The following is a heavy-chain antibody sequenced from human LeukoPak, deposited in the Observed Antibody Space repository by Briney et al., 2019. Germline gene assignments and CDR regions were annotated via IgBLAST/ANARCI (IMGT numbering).Heavy chain of an antibody. CDR2: INHSGST. Sequence: PSETLSLTCAVYGGSFSGYYWSWIRRPPGKGLEWIGEINHSGSTDYNPSLKSRVTISVDTSKNQFSLKLSSVTAADTAVYYCARGWLLLDYWGQGTLVTVSS. D-gene: IGHD2-15*01. J-gene: IGHJ4*02. CDR3: ARGWLLLDY. CDR1: GGSFSGYY. V-gene: IGHV4-34*01.